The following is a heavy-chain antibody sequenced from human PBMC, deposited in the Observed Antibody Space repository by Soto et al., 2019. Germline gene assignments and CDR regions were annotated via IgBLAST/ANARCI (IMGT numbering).Heavy chain of an antibody. CDR1: GYTFTSYY. D-gene: IGHD3-10*01. CDR2: INPSGGTT. Sequence: ASVKVSCKASGYTFTSYYMHWVRQAPGQGLEWMGVINPSGGTTIDPQKFQGRVTVTRDTSTSTVYMELSSLRSDDTAVYYCARDWEFGYWGQGTLVTVSA. CDR3: ARDWEFGY. V-gene: IGHV1-46*01. J-gene: IGHJ4*02.